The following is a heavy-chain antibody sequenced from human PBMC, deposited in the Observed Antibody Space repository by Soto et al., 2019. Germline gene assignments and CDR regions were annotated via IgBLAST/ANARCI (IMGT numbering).Heavy chain of an antibody. J-gene: IGHJ4*02. CDR3: ARHHCSTTDCYTAVDF. V-gene: IGHV1-18*04. CDR1: GYTFANYD. Sequence: HVQLVQSGAEVKTPGASVQVSCKASGYTFANYDVSWVRQAPGQGLEWMGWISADSGHTSNAQKFQGRVTLTTDTSTNTAYMELRSLRSDDTAVYYCARHHCSTTDCYTAVDFWGQGTLVTVSS. D-gene: IGHD2-2*02. CDR2: ISADSGHT.